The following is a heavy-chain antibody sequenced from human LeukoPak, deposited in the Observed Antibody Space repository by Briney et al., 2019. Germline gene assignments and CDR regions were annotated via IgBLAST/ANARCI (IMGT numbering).Heavy chain of an antibody. CDR3: ARGRSIAARPGYFQH. CDR1: GGTFSSYA. V-gene: IGHV1-46*01. CDR2: INPSGGST. J-gene: IGHJ1*01. D-gene: IGHD6-6*01. Sequence: GASVKVSCKASGGTFSSYAISWVRQAPGQGLEWMGIINPSGGSTSYAQKFQGRVTMTRDTSTSTVYMELNSLRSEDTAVYYCARGRSIAARPGYFQHWGQGTLVTVSS.